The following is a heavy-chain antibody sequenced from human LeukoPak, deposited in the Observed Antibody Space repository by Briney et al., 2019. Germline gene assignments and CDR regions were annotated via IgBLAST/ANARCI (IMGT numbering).Heavy chain of an antibody. D-gene: IGHD6-13*01. J-gene: IGHJ4*02. V-gene: IGHV3-11*01. CDR1: GFTFSDYY. Sequence: PGGSLRLSCAASGFTFSDYYMSWIRQAPGKGLEWVSYISSSGSTIYYADSVKGRFTISRDNAKNSLYLQMNSLRAEDTALYYCAKGTSSSSTPFDYWGQGTLVTVSS. CDR3: AKGTSSSSTPFDY. CDR2: ISSSGSTI.